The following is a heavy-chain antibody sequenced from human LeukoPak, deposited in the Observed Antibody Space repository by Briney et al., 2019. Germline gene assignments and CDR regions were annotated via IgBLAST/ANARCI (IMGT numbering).Heavy chain of an antibody. Sequence: GGSLRLSCAAPGFTFSTYTIHWVRQVPGKGLMWVSRINNDGRSTTYADSVKGRFTISRDNAKDTLYLQMNSLTAEDTAVYYCARDGGGSSGYYWGLGYWGQGTLVTVSS. D-gene: IGHD3-22*01. V-gene: IGHV3-74*03. CDR1: GFTFSTYT. CDR3: ARDGGGSSGYYWGLGY. J-gene: IGHJ4*02. CDR2: INNDGRST.